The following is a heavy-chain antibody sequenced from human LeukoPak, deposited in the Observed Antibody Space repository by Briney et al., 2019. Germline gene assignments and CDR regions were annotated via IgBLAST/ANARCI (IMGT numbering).Heavy chain of an antibody. CDR1: GYTFTSYY. Sequence: ASVKVSCKASGYTFTSYYMHWVRQAPGQGLEWMGIINPSGGSTSYAQKFQGRVTMTRDTSTSTVYMELSSLRSEDTAVYYCAGTGTKTYYYDSSGYYYDWGQGTLVTVSS. CDR2: INPSGGST. J-gene: IGHJ4*02. V-gene: IGHV1-46*01. CDR3: AGTGTKTYYYDSSGYYYD. D-gene: IGHD3-22*01.